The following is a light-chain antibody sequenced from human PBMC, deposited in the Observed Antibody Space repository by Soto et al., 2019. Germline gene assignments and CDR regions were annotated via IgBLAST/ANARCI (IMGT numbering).Light chain of an antibody. CDR1: SSNTESNT. V-gene: IGLV1-44*01. J-gene: IGLJ1*01. Sequence: QSVLTQPPSASGTPGQRVTISCSGSSSNTESNTVYWYQQLPGMAPRLLIHTNDRRPSGVPDRFSGSKSGASAPLAISGLQSEDEADYYCLAWDDSLNGNLFGTGTKVT. CDR2: TND. CDR3: LAWDDSLNGNL.